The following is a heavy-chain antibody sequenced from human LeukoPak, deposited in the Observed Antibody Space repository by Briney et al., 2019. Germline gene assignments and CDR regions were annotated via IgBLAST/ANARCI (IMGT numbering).Heavy chain of an antibody. CDR3: ARARSPSPMTTVTTIDY. CDR2: IRYDGSKK. J-gene: IGHJ4*02. CDR1: GFSFSSYG. V-gene: IGHV3-30*02. Sequence: PGGSLRLSCAASGFSFSSYGMHWVRQAPGTGLEWVTFIRYDGSKKYYADSVKGRFTISRDNSKNTLYLQMNSLRAEDTAVYYCARARSPSPMTTVTTIDYWGQGTLVTVSS. D-gene: IGHD4-11*01.